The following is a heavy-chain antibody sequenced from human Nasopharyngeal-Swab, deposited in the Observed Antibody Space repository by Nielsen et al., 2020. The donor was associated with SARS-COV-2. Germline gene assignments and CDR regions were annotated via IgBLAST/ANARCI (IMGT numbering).Heavy chain of an antibody. Sequence: WVRQAPGQGLEWLGWMNPNSGNTGYAQKFQGRVTMTRNTSISTAYMELSSLRSEDTAVNYCASRYYDFWSGYPSAFDIWGQGTMVTVS. D-gene: IGHD3-3*01. CDR3: ASRYYDFWSGYPSAFDI. CDR2: MNPNSGNT. J-gene: IGHJ3*02. V-gene: IGHV1-8*01.